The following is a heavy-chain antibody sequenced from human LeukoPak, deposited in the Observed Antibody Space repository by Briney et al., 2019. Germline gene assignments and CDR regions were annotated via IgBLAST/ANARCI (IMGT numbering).Heavy chain of an antibody. V-gene: IGHV7-4-1*02. J-gene: IGHJ5*02. Sequence: GASVKASCKASGYTFTTYAMNWVRQAPGQGLEWMGWINTNTGNPTYAQGFTGRFVFSLDTSVSTAYLQISSLEAEDTAVYYCARDHGSQKYWFDPWGQGTLVTVSS. CDR3: ARDHGSQKYWFDP. CDR1: GYTFTTYA. D-gene: IGHD1-26*01. CDR2: INTNTGNP.